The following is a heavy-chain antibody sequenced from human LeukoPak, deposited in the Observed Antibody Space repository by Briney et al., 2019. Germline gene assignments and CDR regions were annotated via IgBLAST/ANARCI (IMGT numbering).Heavy chain of an antibody. CDR1: GGSISSGNW. V-gene: IGHV4-4*02. CDR2: IYHSGST. D-gene: IGHD3-10*01. CDR3: ARGMVRGVIIRYDY. Sequence: SETLSLTCAVSGGSISSGNWWSWVRQPPGKGLEWIGEIYHSGSTNYNPSLKSRVTISVDKSKNQFSLKLSSVTAADTAVYYCARGMVRGVIIRYDYWGQGTLVTVSS. J-gene: IGHJ4*02.